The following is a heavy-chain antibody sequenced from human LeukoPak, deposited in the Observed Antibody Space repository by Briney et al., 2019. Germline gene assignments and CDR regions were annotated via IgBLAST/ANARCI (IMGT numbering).Heavy chain of an antibody. Sequence: GGSLRLSCAASGFTFSSYGMHWVRQAPGKGLEWVAFIRYDGSNKYYADSVKGRFTISRDNAKNSLYLQMNSLRAEDTAVYYCAREEEVLGYCSGGSCYGAGENYWGQGTLVTVSS. D-gene: IGHD2-15*01. CDR2: IRYDGSNK. V-gene: IGHV3-30*02. CDR1: GFTFSSYG. J-gene: IGHJ4*02. CDR3: AREEEVLGYCSGGSCYGAGENY.